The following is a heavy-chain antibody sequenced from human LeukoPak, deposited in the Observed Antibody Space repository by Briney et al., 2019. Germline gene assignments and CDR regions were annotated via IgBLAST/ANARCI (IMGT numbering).Heavy chain of an antibody. Sequence: GGSLRLSCAASGFTFSSYAMNWVRQAPGKGLEWVSSISSSSSYIYYADSVKGRFTISRDNAKNSLYLQMNSLRAEDTAVYYCAGDLRRTTVTYDYWGQGTLVTVSS. CDR3: AGDLRRTTVTYDY. J-gene: IGHJ4*02. CDR2: ISSSSSYI. CDR1: GFTFSSYA. D-gene: IGHD4-17*01. V-gene: IGHV3-21*01.